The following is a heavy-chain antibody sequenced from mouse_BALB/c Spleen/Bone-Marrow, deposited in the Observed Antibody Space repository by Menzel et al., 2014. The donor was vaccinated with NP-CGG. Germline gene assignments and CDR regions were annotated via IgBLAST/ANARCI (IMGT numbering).Heavy chain of an antibody. V-gene: IGHV2-9-2*01. CDR1: GFSLTSYD. J-gene: IGHJ1*01. CDR2: IWTGGGT. CDR3: VRVRYFDV. Sequence: VQLVESGPGLVAPSQSLSITCTVSGFSLTSYDISWIRQPPGKGLEWLGVIWTGGGTNYYSAFMSRLSISKDNSKSQVFLKMNSLQTDDTAIYYCVRVRYFDVWGAGTTVTVSS.